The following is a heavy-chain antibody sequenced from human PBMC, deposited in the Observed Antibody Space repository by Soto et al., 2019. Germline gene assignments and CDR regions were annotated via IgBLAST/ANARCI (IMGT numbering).Heavy chain of an antibody. Sequence: GESLKISCKGSGYSFTSYWISWVRQMPGKGLEWMGRIDPSDSYTNYSPSFQGHVAISADKSISTAYLQWSSLKASDTAMYYCARQGIAVAGQYYYYGMDVWGQGTTVTVSS. CDR1: GYSFTSYW. V-gene: IGHV5-10-1*01. CDR3: ARQGIAVAGQYYYYGMDV. J-gene: IGHJ6*02. CDR2: IDPSDSYT. D-gene: IGHD6-19*01.